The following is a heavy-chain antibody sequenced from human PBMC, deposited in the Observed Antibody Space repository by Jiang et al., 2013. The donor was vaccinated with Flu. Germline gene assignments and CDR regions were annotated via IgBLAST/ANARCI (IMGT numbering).Heavy chain of an antibody. CDR3: ARGEPYSDYNPGRYMDV. CDR1: GYTFTSYD. D-gene: IGHD4-11*01. J-gene: IGHJ6*03. CDR2: MNPNNGNT. Sequence: GAEVKKPGASVKLSCKASGYTFTSYDINWVRQAPGQGLEWVGWMNPNNGNTGYAKKFQGRVTMTRDTSESTAYMELSSLTPDDRAVYYCARGEPYSDYNPGRYMDVWGEGTSVIVFS. V-gene: IGHV1-8*02.